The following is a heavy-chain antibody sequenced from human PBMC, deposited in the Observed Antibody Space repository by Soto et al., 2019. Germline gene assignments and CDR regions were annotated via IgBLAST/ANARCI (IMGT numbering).Heavy chain of an antibody. CDR1: GGSFSGYY. CDR3: ARGIAVAGPFDAFDI. CDR2: INHSGST. D-gene: IGHD6-19*01. J-gene: IGHJ3*02. V-gene: IGHV4-34*01. Sequence: QVQLQQWGAGLLKPSETLSLTCAVYGGSFSGYYWSWIRQPPGKGLEWIGEINHSGSTNYNPSLTSRVTISVDTSKNQFSLKLSSVTAADTAVYYCARGIAVAGPFDAFDIWGQGTMVTVSS.